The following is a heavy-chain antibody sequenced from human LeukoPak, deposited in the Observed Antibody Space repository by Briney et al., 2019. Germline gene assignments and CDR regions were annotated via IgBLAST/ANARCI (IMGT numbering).Heavy chain of an antibody. D-gene: IGHD3-10*01. J-gene: IGHJ3*02. CDR2: ISYIGST. Sequence: SQTLSLPRTVSGAPLSAHFLTWIGEPPGKALEWIGYISYIGSTNYNPSLKSRVTISVDTSKNQFSLKLSSVTAADTAVYYCATDKISINAFDMWGQGTLVTVSS. CDR3: ATDKISINAFDM. V-gene: IGHV4-59*11. CDR1: GAPLSAHF.